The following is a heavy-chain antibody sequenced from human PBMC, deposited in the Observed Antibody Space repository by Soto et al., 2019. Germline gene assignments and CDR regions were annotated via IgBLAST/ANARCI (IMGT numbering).Heavy chain of an antibody. Sequence: GVPLRLSCAASGFTFSSYGMHWVRQAPGKGLEWVAVIWYDGSNKYYADSVKGRFTISRDNSKNTLYLQMNSLRAEDTAVYYCARGAGAYYDSSGYYFVYWGQGTLVTVSS. CDR3: ARGAGAYYDSSGYYFVY. D-gene: IGHD3-22*01. CDR2: IWYDGSNK. J-gene: IGHJ4*02. CDR1: GFTFSSYG. V-gene: IGHV3-33*01.